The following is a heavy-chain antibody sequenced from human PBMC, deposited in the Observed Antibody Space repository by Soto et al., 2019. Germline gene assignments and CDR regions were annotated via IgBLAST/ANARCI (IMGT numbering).Heavy chain of an antibody. Sequence: SETLSLTCSVSGDSISTSLYYWGWIRQPPGRDLEWIGSLYYGGSTYYNPSLQSRATISVDTSKNQFSLKLTSVTAADPAVYYCATLPGTPGYFRQWGQGTLVSASS. CDR3: ATLPGTPGYFRQ. V-gene: IGHV4-39*01. D-gene: IGHD3-10*01. J-gene: IGHJ1*01. CDR2: LYYGGST. CDR1: GDSISTSLYY.